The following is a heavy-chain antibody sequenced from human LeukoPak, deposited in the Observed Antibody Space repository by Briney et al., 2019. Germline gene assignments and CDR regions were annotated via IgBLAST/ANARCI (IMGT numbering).Heavy chain of an antibody. CDR2: INPNSGGT. D-gene: IGHD3-9*01. V-gene: IGHV1-2*02. Sequence: GASVKVSCKASGYTFTGYYMHWVRQAPGQGLEWMGWINPNSGGTNYAQKFQGRVTMTRDTSISTAYMELSRLRSDDTAVYYCARGNVLRYFDWLLFNVYFDYWGQGTLVTVPS. CDR3: ARGNVLRYFDWLLFNVYFDY. J-gene: IGHJ4*02. CDR1: GYTFTGYY.